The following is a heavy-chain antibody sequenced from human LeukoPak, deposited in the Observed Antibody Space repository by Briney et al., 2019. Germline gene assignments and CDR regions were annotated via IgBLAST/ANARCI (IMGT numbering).Heavy chain of an antibody. Sequence: GRSLRLSCAASGFTFDDYAMHWVRHAPGKGLEWVSGISWNSGSIGYADSVKGRFTISRDNAKNSLYLQMNSLRAEDTALYYCAKGGYSYGADVDYWGQGTLVTVSS. D-gene: IGHD5-18*01. CDR1: GFTFDDYA. CDR2: ISWNSGSI. V-gene: IGHV3-9*01. CDR3: AKGGYSYGADVDY. J-gene: IGHJ4*02.